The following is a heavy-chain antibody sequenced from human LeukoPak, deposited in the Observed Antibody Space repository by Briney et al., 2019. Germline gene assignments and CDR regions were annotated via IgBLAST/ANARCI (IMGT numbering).Heavy chain of an antibody. CDR2: ISAYNGNI. J-gene: IGHJ6*03. V-gene: IGHV1-18*01. CDR1: GYTFTSYG. D-gene: IGHD3-10*01. Sequence: GASVKVSCKASGYTFTSYGISWVRQAPGQGLEWMGWISAYNGNINYAQKLQGRVTMTTDTSTSTAYMELRSLRSDDTAVYCCARIGITMVRGVYYYYYYMDVWGKGSTVTVSS. CDR3: ARIGITMVRGVYYYYYYMDV.